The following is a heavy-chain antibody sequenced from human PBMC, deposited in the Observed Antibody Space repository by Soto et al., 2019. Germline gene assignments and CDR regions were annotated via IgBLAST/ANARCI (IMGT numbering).Heavy chain of an antibody. CDR1: GYTFTGYY. D-gene: IGHD2-2*01. Sequence: ASVKVSCKASGYTFTGYYMHWVRQAPGQGLEWMGWINPNSGGTNYAQKFQGWVTMTRDTPISTAYMELSRLRSDDTAVYYCARAGDIVVVPAAITYYYYGMDVWGQGTTVTVSS. CDR2: INPNSGGT. CDR3: ARAGDIVVVPAAITYYYYGMDV. J-gene: IGHJ6*02. V-gene: IGHV1-2*04.